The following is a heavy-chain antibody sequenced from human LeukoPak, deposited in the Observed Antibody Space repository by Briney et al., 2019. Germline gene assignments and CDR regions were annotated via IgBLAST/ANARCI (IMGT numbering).Heavy chain of an antibody. CDR1: GGSFSGYY. Sequence: KPSETLSLTCAVYGGSFSGYYWSWIRQPPGKGLEWIGEINHSGSTNYNPSLKSRVTISVDTSKNQFSLKLSSVTAADTAVYYCARGGSWYYYDSSDLLPGIAFDYWGQGTLVTVSS. J-gene: IGHJ4*02. CDR2: INHSGST. D-gene: IGHD3-22*01. V-gene: IGHV4-34*01. CDR3: ARGGSWYYYDSSDLLPGIAFDY.